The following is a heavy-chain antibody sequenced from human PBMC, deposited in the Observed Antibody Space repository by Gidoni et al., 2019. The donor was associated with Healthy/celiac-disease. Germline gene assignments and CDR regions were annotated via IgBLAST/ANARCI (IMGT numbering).Heavy chain of an antibody. CDR1: GFTFDDYA. Sequence: EVQLVESGGGLVQPGRSLRLYCAASGFTFDDYAMHWVRQAPGKGLEWVSGISWNSGSIGYADSVKGRFTISRDNAKNSLYLQMNSLRAEDTALYYCAKDISDDYYGSGSFDYWGQGTLVTVSS. D-gene: IGHD3-10*01. CDR3: AKDISDDYYGSGSFDY. CDR2: ISWNSGSI. V-gene: IGHV3-9*01. J-gene: IGHJ4*02.